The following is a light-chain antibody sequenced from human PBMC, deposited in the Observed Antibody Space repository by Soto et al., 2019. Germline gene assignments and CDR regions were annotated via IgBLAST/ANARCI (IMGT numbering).Light chain of an antibody. CDR3: QQYNTYSLT. Sequence: DIQMTQSPSTLSASVGDRVTITCRAXXSISSRLAWYQQRPGKAPKFLIYDASSLQSGVPSRFSGSGSGTEFTLTISSLQPDDFATYYCQQYNTYSLTFGGGTKVEIK. V-gene: IGKV1-5*01. CDR1: XSISSR. J-gene: IGKJ4*01. CDR2: DAS.